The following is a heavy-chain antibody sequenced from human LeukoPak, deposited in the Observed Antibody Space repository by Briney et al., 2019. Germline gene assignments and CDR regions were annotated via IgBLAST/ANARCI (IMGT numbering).Heavy chain of an antibody. CDR2: INHSGST. V-gene: IGHV4-34*01. Sequence: SETLSLTCAVYGGSFSGYYWSWIRQPPGKGLEWIGEINHSGSTNYNPSLKSRVTISVDTSKNQFSLKLSSVTAADTAVYYCARGVPYYYDNSGYPFGYWGQGTLVTVSS. CDR1: GGSFSGYY. J-gene: IGHJ4*02. CDR3: ARGVPYYYDNSGYPFGY. D-gene: IGHD3-22*01.